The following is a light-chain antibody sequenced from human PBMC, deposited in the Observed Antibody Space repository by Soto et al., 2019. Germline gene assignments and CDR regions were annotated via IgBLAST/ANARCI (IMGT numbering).Light chain of an antibody. CDR1: SSDVGSYNL. CDR2: AGS. J-gene: IGLJ1*01. V-gene: IGLV2-23*01. CDR3: CSYADSSTYV. Sequence: QSALTQTASVSGSPGQSITISCTGTSSDVGSYNLVSWYQQHPGKAPKLIIYAGSKRPSGVSNRFSGSQSGNTASLTISGLQAEDEADYYCCSYADSSTYVFGTGTKVTVL.